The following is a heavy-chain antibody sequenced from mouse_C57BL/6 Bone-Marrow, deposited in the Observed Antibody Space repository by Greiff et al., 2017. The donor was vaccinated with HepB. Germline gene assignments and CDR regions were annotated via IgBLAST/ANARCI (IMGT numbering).Heavy chain of an antibody. CDR1: GFSLTSYG. V-gene: IGHV2-3*01. CDR3: AKRVYGPYAMDY. Sequence: VKLMESGPGLVAPSQSLSITCTVSGFSLTSYGVSWVRQPPGKGLEWLGVIWGDGSTNYHSALISRLSISKDNSKSQVFLKLNSRQTDDTATYYGAKRVYGPYAMDYWGQGTSVTVSS. J-gene: IGHJ4*01. CDR2: IWGDGST. D-gene: IGHD1-1*01.